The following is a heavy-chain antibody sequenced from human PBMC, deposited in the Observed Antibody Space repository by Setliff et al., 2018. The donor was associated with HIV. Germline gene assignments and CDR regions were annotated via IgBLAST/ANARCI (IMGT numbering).Heavy chain of an antibody. CDR2: IDPSDSYT. J-gene: IGHJ3*02. CDR3: ARHVHTSSCYIGAFDI. D-gene: IGHD6-13*01. Sequence: PGESLKISCKGSGYTFTTYWVTWVRQMPGKGLEWMGRIDPSDSYTSYSPSFQGHVTISADKSISTAYLQLSSLKASDTAMYYCARHVHTSSCYIGAFDIWGQGTMVTVSS. CDR1: GYTFTTYW. V-gene: IGHV5-10-1*01.